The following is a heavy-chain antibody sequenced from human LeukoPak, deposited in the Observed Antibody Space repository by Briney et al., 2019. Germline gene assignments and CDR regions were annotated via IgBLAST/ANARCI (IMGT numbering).Heavy chain of an antibody. J-gene: IGHJ1*01. CDR3: AKDIGDILTGYYIFQH. CDR2: ISWNSGSI. V-gene: IGHV3-9*01. Sequence: GRSLRLSCAASGFTFDDYAMHWVRQAPRKGLEWVSVISWNSGSIGYADSVKGRFTISRDNAKNSLYLQMNSLRAEDTALYYCAKDIGDILTGYYIFQHWGQGTLVTVSS. CDR1: GFTFDDYA. D-gene: IGHD3-9*01.